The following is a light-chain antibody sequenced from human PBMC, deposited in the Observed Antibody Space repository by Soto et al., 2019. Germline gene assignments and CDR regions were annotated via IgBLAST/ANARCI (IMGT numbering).Light chain of an antibody. CDR3: QQFGGSPQT. CDR1: QSVSNY. CDR2: GAS. Sequence: EIVLTQSPGTLSLSPGERATLSCRASQSVSNYLVWYQQKPGQAPRLLIYGASSRATGIPDRFSGSGSGTDFTLTISRLEPEDFAVYHCQQFGGSPQTFGQGTKVEIK. J-gene: IGKJ1*01. V-gene: IGKV3-20*01.